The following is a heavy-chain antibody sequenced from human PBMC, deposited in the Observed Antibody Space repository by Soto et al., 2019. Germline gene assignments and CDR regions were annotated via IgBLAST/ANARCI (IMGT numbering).Heavy chain of an antibody. V-gene: IGHV3-30-3*01. CDR3: ARVASRYTATWYVDF. J-gene: IGHJ4*01. CDR1: GFTFTNYP. Sequence: QVQLVESGGGVVQPGRSLRLSCAASGFTFTNYPMHWVRQAPGKGLDWVAIISYDGNTKYYADSVKGRFTISRDISKNTLYLQMSSLSPDDTAVYYCARVASRYTATWYVDFWGQGTLVTVSS. D-gene: IGHD3-16*02. CDR2: ISYDGNTK.